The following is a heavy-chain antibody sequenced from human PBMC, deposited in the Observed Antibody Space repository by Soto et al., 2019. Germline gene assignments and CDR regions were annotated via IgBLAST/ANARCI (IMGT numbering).Heavy chain of an antibody. V-gene: IGHV3-9*01. CDR3: AKDVRLVVPKVAGLDF. CDR1: GFAFDDYS. J-gene: IGHJ4*02. D-gene: IGHD2-2*01. CDR2: ITWNSGII. Sequence: EVQLVESGGGLVQPGRSLRLSCAASGFAFDDYSMHWVRQPPGKGLEWVSGITWNSGIIGYADSVKGRFTISRDNAKNSLYLPMNSLTDEDTAMYYCAKDVRLVVPKVAGLDFWGQGTLVSVSS.